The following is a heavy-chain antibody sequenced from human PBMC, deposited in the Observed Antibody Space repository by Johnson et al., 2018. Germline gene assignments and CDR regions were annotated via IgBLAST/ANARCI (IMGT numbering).Heavy chain of an antibody. J-gene: IGHJ3*02. CDR3: ARDGGYLRTYGDALDI. CDR2: IYSGGST. D-gene: IGHD1-26*01. Sequence: LVESGGGVVQPGRSLRLSCAASGFTLSGYGMHWVRQAPGKGLEWVSVIYSGGSTYYADSVKGRFTISRDNSKNTLYLQMNSLRAEDTAIYYCARDGGYLRTYGDALDIGGQGAMVTVSS. V-gene: IGHV3-NL1*01. CDR1: GFTLSGYG.